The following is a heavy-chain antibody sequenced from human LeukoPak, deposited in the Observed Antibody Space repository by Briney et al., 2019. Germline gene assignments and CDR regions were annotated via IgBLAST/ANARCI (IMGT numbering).Heavy chain of an antibody. CDR2: INPSGGST. D-gene: IGHD3-22*01. V-gene: IGHV1-46*01. J-gene: IGHJ6*03. Sequence: ASVKVSCKASGYTFTSYYMHWVRQAPGQGLEWMGIINPSGGSTSYAQKFQGRVTMTRDTSTSTVYMELSSLRSEDTAVYYCARDHHYDSSAKMGDYYYYYMDVWGKGTTVTVSS. CDR3: ARDHHYDSSAKMGDYYYYYMDV. CDR1: GYTFTSYY.